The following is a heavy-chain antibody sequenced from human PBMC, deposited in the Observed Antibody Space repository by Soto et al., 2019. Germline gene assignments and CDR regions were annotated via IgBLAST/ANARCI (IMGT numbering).Heavy chain of an antibody. CDR2: ISAYNGNT. D-gene: IGHD6-13*01. CDR3: ARAWYSSSWAPDPSTEYFQH. V-gene: IGHV1-18*01. CDR1: GYTFTSHG. Sequence: GASVKVSCKASGYTFTSHGISWVRQAPGQGLEWMGWISAYNGNTNYAQKLQGRVTMTTDTSTSTAYMELRSLRSDDTAVYYCARAWYSSSWAPDPSTEYFQHWGQGTLVTVSS. J-gene: IGHJ1*01.